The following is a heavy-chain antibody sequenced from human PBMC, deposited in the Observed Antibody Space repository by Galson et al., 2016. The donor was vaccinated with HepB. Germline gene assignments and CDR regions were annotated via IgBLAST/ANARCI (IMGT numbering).Heavy chain of an antibody. CDR3: GTSTGTTEY. J-gene: IGHJ4*02. CDR2: IYSGGST. V-gene: IGHV4-39*01. Sequence: SETLSLTCTVSGGSIRDDDVYWGWIRQSPGEGLDYIGNIYSGGSTSFNPSLESRVTISVDTSKSQVSLRLTSVTAADTAVYYCGTSTGTTEYWDQGTLVTVSS. D-gene: IGHD1-7*01. CDR1: GGSIRDDDVY.